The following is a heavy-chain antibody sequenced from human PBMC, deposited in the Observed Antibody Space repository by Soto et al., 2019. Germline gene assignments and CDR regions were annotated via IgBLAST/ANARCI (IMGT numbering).Heavy chain of an antibody. CDR3: ARQGGNYRGYSYGHSVDAFDI. CDR1: GVSISSSSYY. V-gene: IGHV4-39*01. D-gene: IGHD5-18*01. J-gene: IGHJ3*02. CDR2: IYYSGST. Sequence: SDTLSLTCPVSGVSISSSSYYWVLIRQPPGKGLEWIGSIYYSGSTYYNPSLKSRVTISVDTSKNQFSLKLSSVTAADTAVYYCARQGGNYRGYSYGHSVDAFDIWCQGTMVT.